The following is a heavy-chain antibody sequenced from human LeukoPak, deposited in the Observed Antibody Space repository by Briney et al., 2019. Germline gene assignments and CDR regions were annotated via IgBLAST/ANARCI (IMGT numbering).Heavy chain of an antibody. CDR3: ASHLFGVATNWFDP. V-gene: IGHV4-38-2*01. Sequence: PSEILSLTCAVSGYSISSGYYWGWIRQPPGKGLEWIGSIYHSGSTYYNPSLKSRVTISVDTSKNQFSLKLSSVTAADTAVYYCASHLFGVATNWFDPWGQGTLVTVSS. CDR1: GYSISSGYY. CDR2: IYHSGST. D-gene: IGHD3-3*01. J-gene: IGHJ5*02.